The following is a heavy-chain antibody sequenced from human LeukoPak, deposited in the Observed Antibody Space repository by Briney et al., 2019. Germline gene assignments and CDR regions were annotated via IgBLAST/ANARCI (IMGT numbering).Heavy chain of an antibody. J-gene: IGHJ3*02. CDR1: GGSISSSSYY. V-gene: IGHV4-39*07. CDR2: IYYSRST. D-gene: IGHD2-15*01. Sequence: SETLSLTCTVSGGSISSSSYYWVWIRQRPGKGLECNGSIYYSRSTYYNPSLRRRAIISVDTSKKQFFLKLSSVTAADTAVYYCARDVGYGSGDSCYPGDFFDIWGQGKMVTVSS. CDR3: ARDVGYGSGDSCYPGDFFDI.